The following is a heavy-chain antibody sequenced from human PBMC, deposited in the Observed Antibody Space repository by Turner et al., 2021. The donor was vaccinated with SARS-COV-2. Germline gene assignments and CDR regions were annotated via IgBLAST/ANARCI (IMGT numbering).Heavy chain of an antibody. D-gene: IGHD5-12*01. V-gene: IGHV4-59*01. CDR1: GDSISSYY. CDR2: IYYSGST. Sequence: QVQMLESGPGLVKRSETLSLTCTVSGDSISSYYWRWPRQSPGKGLEWIGYIYYSGSTNYNPYVKSRVTISIDTSKNQFSLKLSSVTAADTAGYYCARTKGYNYDYWGQGTLVTVSS. J-gene: IGHJ4*02. CDR3: ARTKGYNYDY.